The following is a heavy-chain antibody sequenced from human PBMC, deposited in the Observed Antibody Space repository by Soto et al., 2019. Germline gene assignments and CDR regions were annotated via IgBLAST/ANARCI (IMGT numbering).Heavy chain of an antibody. Sequence: ASVEVSCKASFYTFTSYGIGCGRQAPGQGLEWMGWISAYNGNTNYAQKLQGRVTMTTDTSTSTAYMGLRSLRSDDTAVYYCARDGIAVAGPGFDYWGQGTLVPVSS. V-gene: IGHV1-18*01. J-gene: IGHJ4*02. CDR3: ARDGIAVAGPGFDY. D-gene: IGHD6-19*01. CDR1: FYTFTSYG. CDR2: ISAYNGNT.